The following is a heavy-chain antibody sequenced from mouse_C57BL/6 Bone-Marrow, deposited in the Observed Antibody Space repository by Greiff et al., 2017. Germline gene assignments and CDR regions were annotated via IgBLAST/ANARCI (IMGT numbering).Heavy chain of an antibody. Sequence: VQLKESGPELVKPGASVKMSCKASGYTFTDYNMHWVKQSHGKSLEWIGYINPKNGGTSYNQKFKGKATLTVNKSSSTAYIELRSLTSEDSAVYYCAPVYYSNSWFAYWGQGTLVTVSA. D-gene: IGHD2-5*01. CDR1: GYTFTDYN. J-gene: IGHJ3*01. CDR3: APVYYSNSWFAY. V-gene: IGHV1-22*01. CDR2: INPKNGGT.